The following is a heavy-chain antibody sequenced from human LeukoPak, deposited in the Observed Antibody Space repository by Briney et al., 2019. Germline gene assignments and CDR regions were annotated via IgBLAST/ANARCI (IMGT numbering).Heavy chain of an antibody. Sequence: ASVKVSCKASGYTFTRHYMHWVRQAPGQGLEWMGIINPSSGSTTYAQKFQGRVTMTRDMSTNTVYMELSSLRSEDTAVYYCARGRPETWKPTWSEKYYFDYWGQGTLVTVSS. CDR3: ARGRPETWKPTWSEKYYFDY. D-gene: IGHD1-1*01. V-gene: IGHV1-46*01. CDR2: INPSSGST. CDR1: GYTFTRHY. J-gene: IGHJ4*02.